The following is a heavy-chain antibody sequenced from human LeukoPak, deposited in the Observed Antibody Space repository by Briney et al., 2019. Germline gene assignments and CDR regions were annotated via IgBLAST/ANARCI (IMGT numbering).Heavy chain of an antibody. CDR1: GFTFSSYA. Sequence: GGSLRLSCAASGFTFSSYAMHWVRQAPGKGLEWVAVISYDGSNKYYADSVKGRFTISRDNSKNTLYLQMNSLRSEDTAVYYCARDRLWFGEFNDAFDIWGQGTMVTVSS. J-gene: IGHJ3*02. CDR2: ISYDGSNK. CDR3: ARDRLWFGEFNDAFDI. V-gene: IGHV3-30*04. D-gene: IGHD3-10*01.